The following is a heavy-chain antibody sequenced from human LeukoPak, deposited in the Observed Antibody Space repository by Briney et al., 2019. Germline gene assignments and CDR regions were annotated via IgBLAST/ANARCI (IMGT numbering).Heavy chain of an antibody. Sequence: TLSLTCSVSTVSMNSGLYLWPWIRQPAGKGLEWIGRISSTGSTTYLHSLKSRRTKSLDTSKNYFSLKVASVTATDTAVYYCARESEEVYTSSWGLYGAHYDGDAWGNGTTVTVSS. CDR2: ISSTGST. D-gene: IGHD6-13*01. CDR1: TVSMNSGLYL. CDR3: ARESEEVYTSSWGLYGAHYDGDA. V-gene: IGHV4-61*02. J-gene: IGHJ6*04.